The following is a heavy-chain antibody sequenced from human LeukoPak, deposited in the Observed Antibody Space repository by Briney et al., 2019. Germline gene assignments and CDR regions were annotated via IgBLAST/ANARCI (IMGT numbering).Heavy chain of an antibody. CDR3: ARVVRIQGTYYFDY. V-gene: IGHV3-21*01. Sequence: PGGSLRLSCAASGFTFSSYSMNWVRQAPGKGLEWVSSISSSSSYIYYADSVKGRFTISRDNAKNSLYLQMNSLRAEDTAVYYCARVVRIQGTYYFDYWGQGTLVTVSS. CDR1: GFTFSSYS. D-gene: IGHD2-15*01. J-gene: IGHJ4*02. CDR2: ISSSSSYI.